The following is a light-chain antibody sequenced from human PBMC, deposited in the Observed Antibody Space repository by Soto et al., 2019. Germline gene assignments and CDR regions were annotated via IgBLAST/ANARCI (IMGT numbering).Light chain of an antibody. CDR1: QSVKTF. V-gene: IGKV3-20*01. J-gene: IGKJ1*01. CDR3: QQYVTSPPGT. CDR2: GAS. Sequence: DIVMTQSPLSLPVTPGEPATLSCRASQSVKTFLVWYQQRPGQAPRLLIYGASSRATGIPDRFSGSGSGTDFTLTISRLEPGDFAVYYCQQYVTSPPGTFGQGTKVDIK.